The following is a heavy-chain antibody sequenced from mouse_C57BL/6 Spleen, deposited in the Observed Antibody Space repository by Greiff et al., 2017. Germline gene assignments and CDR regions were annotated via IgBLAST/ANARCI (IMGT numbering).Heavy chain of an antibody. CDR1: GYTFTDYY. CDR2: INPYNGGT. Sequence: VQLKESGPVLVKPGASVKMSCKASGYTFTDYYMNWVKQSHGKSLEWIGVINPYNGGTSYNQKFKGKATLTVDKSSSTAYMELNSLTSEDSTVYYCAGYGYNSNYAWFAYWGQGTLVTVSA. V-gene: IGHV1-19*01. J-gene: IGHJ3*01. D-gene: IGHD2-5*01. CDR3: AGYGYNSNYAWFAY.